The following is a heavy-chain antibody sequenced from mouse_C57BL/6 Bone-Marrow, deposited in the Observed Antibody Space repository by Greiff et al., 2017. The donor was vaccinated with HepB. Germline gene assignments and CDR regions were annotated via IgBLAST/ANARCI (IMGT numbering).Heavy chain of an antibody. CDR3: ARAFITTVVADS. CDR1: GYTFTSYW. D-gene: IGHD1-1*01. V-gene: IGHV1-61*01. CDR2: IYPSDSET. Sequence: QVQLQQPGAELVRPGSSVKLSCKTSGYTFTSYWLDWVKQRPGQGLEWIGNIYPSDSETHYNQKFKDKATLTVDKSSSTAYMQLSSLTSEDSAVYYCARAFITTVVADSWGQATTLTVSS. J-gene: IGHJ2*01.